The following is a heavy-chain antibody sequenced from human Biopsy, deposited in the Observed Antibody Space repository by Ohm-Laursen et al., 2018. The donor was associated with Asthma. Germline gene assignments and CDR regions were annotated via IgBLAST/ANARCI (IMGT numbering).Heavy chain of an antibody. Sequence: GASVKVSCKASGYTFIHFAIHWVRQAPGQRLEWMGWTNAGDGNTKYSQKFQGRVTITRDTSASTAYMDLRSLRSEDTAMHYCARTYYDFLTGQVNDAFALWGQGTMVTVSS. CDR2: TNAGDGNT. CDR3: ARTYYDFLTGQVNDAFAL. J-gene: IGHJ3*01. CDR1: GYTFIHFA. D-gene: IGHD3-9*01. V-gene: IGHV1-3*01.